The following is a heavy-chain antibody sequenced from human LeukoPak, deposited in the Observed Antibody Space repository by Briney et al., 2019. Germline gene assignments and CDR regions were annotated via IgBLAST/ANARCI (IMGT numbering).Heavy chain of an antibody. CDR1: GFTFSSYG. D-gene: IGHD6-19*01. CDR3: AKDRYSSGRFDY. J-gene: IGHJ4*02. CDR2: IRYDGSNK. V-gene: IGHV3-30*02. Sequence: GGSLRLSCAASGFTFSSYGMHWVRQAPGKRLEWVAFIRYDGSNKYYADSVKGRFTISRDNTKNTLYLQMNSLRAEDTAVYYCAKDRYSSGRFDYWGQGTLVTVSS.